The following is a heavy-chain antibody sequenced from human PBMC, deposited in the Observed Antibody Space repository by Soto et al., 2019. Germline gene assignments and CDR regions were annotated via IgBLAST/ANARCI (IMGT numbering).Heavy chain of an antibody. CDR2: IIPIFGTA. Sequence: SVKVSCKASGGTFSSYAISWVRQAPGQGLEWMGGIIPIFGTANYAQKFQGRVTITADESTSTAYMELSSLRSEDTAVYYCARDIAVAGPRQDWGQGTLVTVSS. CDR3: ARDIAVAGPRQD. J-gene: IGHJ4*02. CDR1: GGTFSSYA. V-gene: IGHV1-69*13. D-gene: IGHD6-19*01.